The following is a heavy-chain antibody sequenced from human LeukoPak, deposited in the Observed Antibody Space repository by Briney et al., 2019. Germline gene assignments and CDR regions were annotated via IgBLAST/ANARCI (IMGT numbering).Heavy chain of an antibody. D-gene: IGHD4-23*01. Sequence: SETLSLTCAVYGGSFSGYYWSWIRQPPGKGLEWIGEINHSGSTNYNPSLKSRVTISVDTSKNQFSLKLSSVTAADTAVYYCARDLGTVVSYWGQGTLVTVSS. V-gene: IGHV4-34*01. CDR1: GGSFSGYY. J-gene: IGHJ4*02. CDR3: ARDLGTVVSY. CDR2: INHSGST.